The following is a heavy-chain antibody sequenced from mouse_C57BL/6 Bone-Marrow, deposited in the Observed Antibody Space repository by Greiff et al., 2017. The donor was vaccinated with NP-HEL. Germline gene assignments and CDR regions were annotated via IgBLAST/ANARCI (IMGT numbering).Heavy chain of an antibody. CDR2: ISGGGGYT. V-gene: IGHV5-9*01. D-gene: IGHD2-2*01. CDR1: GFTFSSYT. CDR3: ARELVFDY. J-gene: IGHJ2*01. Sequence: EVKLVESGGGLVKPGGSLKLSCAASGFTFSSYTMSWVRQTPEKRLEWVATISGGGGYTYYPDSVKGRFTISRDNAKNNLYLQMSSLRSEDTALYYCARELVFDYWGQGTTLTVSS.